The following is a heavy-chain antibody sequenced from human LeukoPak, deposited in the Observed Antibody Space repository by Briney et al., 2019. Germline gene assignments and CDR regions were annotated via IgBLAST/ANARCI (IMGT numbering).Heavy chain of an antibody. Sequence: PGGSLRLSCAASRFTFSNYAMTWVRQPPGKGLEWIGEINHSGSTNYNQSLKSRVTISVDTSKNQFSLKLSSVTAADTAVYYCARGLCTSCYTYSIYYRRAYYFDYWGQGTLVTVSS. CDR1: RFTFSNYA. J-gene: IGHJ4*02. V-gene: IGHV4-34*01. D-gene: IGHD2-2*02. CDR3: ARGLCTSCYTYSIYYRRAYYFDY. CDR2: INHSGST.